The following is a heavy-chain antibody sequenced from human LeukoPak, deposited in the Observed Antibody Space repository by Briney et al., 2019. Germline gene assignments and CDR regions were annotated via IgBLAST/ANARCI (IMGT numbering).Heavy chain of an antibody. J-gene: IGHJ4*02. CDR3: AIRRWDY. CDR2: ISSSSSTI. Sequence: PGGSLRLSCAVSGLTFSSYSMNWVRQAPGKGLEWVSYISSSSSTIYYADSVKGRFTISGDNAKNSLYPQMNSLRAEDTALYYCAIRRWDYWGQGTLVTVSS. V-gene: IGHV3-48*01. D-gene: IGHD4-23*01. CDR1: GLTFSSYS.